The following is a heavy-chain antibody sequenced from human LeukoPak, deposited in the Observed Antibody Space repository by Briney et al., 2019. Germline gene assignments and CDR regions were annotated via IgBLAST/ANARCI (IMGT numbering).Heavy chain of an antibody. V-gene: IGHV1-69*05. CDR3: ARGDEDYGDYVM. J-gene: IGHJ4*02. CDR1: GGAFSSYA. CDR2: IIPIFGTA. Sequence: SVKVSCKASGGAFSSYAISWVRQAPGQGLEWMGRIIPIFGTANYAQKFQGRVTITTDESTSTAYMELSSLRSEDTAVYYCARGDEDYGDYVMWGQGTLVTVSS. D-gene: IGHD4-17*01.